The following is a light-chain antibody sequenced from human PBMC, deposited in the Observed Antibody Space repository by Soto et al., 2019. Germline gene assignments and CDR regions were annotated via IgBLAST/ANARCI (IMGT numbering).Light chain of an antibody. CDR2: GAS. CDR3: QQRQSLLRT. V-gene: IGKV3-15*01. CDR1: QSVSSN. J-gene: IGKJ1*01. Sequence: SLPTVCVRKRERASXSCRASQSVSSNLAWYQQKPGHAPRLFIYGASTRATAIPPRFSGSGSGTDFTLTISDVEPEDFAVYCCQQRQSLLRTFCQGTKVDI.